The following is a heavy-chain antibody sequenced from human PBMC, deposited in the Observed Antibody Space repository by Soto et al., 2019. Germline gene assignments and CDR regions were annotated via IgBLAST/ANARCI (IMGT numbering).Heavy chain of an antibody. Sequence: SETLSLTCAVYGGSFSGYYWSWIRQPPGKGLEWIGEINHSGSTNYNPSLKSRVTISVDTSKNQFSLKLSSVTAADTAVYYCARGGYNWNYRDYYYYYMDVWGKGTTVTGSS. D-gene: IGHD1-7*01. CDR3: ARGGYNWNYRDYYYYYMDV. V-gene: IGHV4-34*01. CDR2: INHSGST. J-gene: IGHJ6*03. CDR1: GGSFSGYY.